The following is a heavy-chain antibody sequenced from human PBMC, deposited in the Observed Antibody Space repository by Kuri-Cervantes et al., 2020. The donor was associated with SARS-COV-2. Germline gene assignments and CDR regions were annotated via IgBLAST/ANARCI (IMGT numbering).Heavy chain of an antibody. CDR3: ARGITMVRGVIDY. CDR2: ISGSGGST. CDR1: GFTFSSYA. Sequence: GGSLRLSCAASGFTFSSYAMSWARQAPGKGLEWVSAISGSGGSTYYADSVKGRFTISRDNAKNSLYLQMNSLRAEDTAVYYCARGITMVRGVIDYWGQGTLVTVSS. V-gene: IGHV3-23*01. D-gene: IGHD3-10*01. J-gene: IGHJ4*02.